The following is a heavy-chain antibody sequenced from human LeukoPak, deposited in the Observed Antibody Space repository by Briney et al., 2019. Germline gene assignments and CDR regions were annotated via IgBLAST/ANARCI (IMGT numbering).Heavy chain of an antibody. Sequence: GGSLRLSCAASGFNINDYYMAWIRQAPGKGPEWLSYIGDRGRDINYAAFVKGRFTISRDSAKNSLYLQLNNLRVEDTAVYYCATGRQIREADYWGQGTLVTVAS. D-gene: IGHD3-10*01. V-gene: IGHV3-11*01. CDR2: IGDRGRDI. CDR3: ATGRQIREADY. J-gene: IGHJ4*02. CDR1: GFNINDYY.